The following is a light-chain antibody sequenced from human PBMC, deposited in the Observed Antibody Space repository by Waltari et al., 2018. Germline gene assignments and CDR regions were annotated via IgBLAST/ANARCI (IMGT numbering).Light chain of an antibody. CDR3: AAWDDSLSGPV. CDR2: RNN. CDR1: SSNIGSNS. J-gene: IGLJ3*02. Sequence: QSVLTQPPSASGTPGQRAPIPCSGSSSNIGSNSVYWYQQLPGTAPKLLIYRNNQRPSGVPDRFSGSKSGTSASLAISGLRSEDEADYYCAAWDDSLSGPVFGGGTKLTVL. V-gene: IGLV1-47*01.